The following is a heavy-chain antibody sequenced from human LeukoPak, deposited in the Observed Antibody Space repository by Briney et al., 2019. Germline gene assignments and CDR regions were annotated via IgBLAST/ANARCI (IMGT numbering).Heavy chain of an antibody. Sequence: SVKVSCXASGGTFSSYAISWVRQAPGQGLEWMGRIIPILGIANYAQKFQGRVTITADKSTSTAYMELSSLRAEDTAVYYCARVRRPSGQQKPCYFDYWGQGTLVTVSS. J-gene: IGHJ4*02. D-gene: IGHD1-1*01. V-gene: IGHV1-69*04. CDR3: ARVRRPSGQQKPCYFDY. CDR1: GGTFSSYA. CDR2: IIPILGIA.